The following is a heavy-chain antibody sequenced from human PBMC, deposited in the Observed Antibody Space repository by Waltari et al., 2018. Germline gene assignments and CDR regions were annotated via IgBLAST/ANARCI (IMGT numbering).Heavy chain of an antibody. J-gene: IGHJ4*02. CDR2: MNPNSGNT. Sequence: VSCKASGYTFTSYDINWVRQATGQGLEWMGWMNPNSGNTGYAQKFQGRVTITRNTSISTAYMELSSLRSEDTAVYYCARTGIAAAGPDYWGQGTLVTVSS. D-gene: IGHD6-13*01. V-gene: IGHV1-8*03. CDR3: ARTGIAAAGPDY. CDR1: GYTFTSYD.